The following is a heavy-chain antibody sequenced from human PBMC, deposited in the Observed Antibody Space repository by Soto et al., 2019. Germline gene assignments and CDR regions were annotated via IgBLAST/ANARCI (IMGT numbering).Heavy chain of an antibody. J-gene: IGHJ3*02. CDR2: IYYSGST. V-gene: IGHV4-39*01. CDR3: ARLPMATSLSTPYAFDI. CDR1: GGSISSSSYY. Sequence: SETLSLTCTVSGGSISSSSYYWGWIRQPPGKGLEWIGSIYYSGSTYYNPSLKSRVTISVDTSKNQFSLKLSSVTAADTAVYYCARLPMATSLSTPYAFDIWGQGTMVTVSS.